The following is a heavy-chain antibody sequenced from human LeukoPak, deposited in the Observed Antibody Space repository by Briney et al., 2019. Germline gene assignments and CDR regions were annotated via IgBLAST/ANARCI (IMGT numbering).Heavy chain of an antibody. V-gene: IGHV5-10-1*01. Sequence: GESLRISCKGSGYSFTSYWISWVRQMPGKGLEWMGRIDSSDSYTSYSPSFQGHVTISADKSISTAYLQWSSLKASDTAMYYCARDYSGAPRTFDYWGQGTLVTVSS. CDR3: ARDYSGAPRTFDY. J-gene: IGHJ4*02. D-gene: IGHD5-12*01. CDR1: GYSFTSYW. CDR2: IDSSDSYT.